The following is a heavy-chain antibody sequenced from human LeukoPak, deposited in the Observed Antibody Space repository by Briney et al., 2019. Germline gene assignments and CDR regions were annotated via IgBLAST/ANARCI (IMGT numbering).Heavy chain of an antibody. J-gene: IGHJ5*02. D-gene: IGHD3-9*01. CDR3: AKDRYFDWSEAINWFDP. CDR1: GFTVSSNY. V-gene: IGHV3-53*05. Sequence: GGSLRLSCAASGFTVSSNYMSWVRQAPGKGLEWVSVIYSCGSTYYADSVKGRFTISRDNSKNTLYLQMNSLRAEDTALYYCAKDRYFDWSEAINWFDPWGQGTLVTVSS. CDR2: IYSCGST.